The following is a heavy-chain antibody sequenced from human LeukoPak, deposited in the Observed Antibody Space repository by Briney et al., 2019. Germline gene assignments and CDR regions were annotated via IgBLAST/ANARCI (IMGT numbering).Heavy chain of an antibody. CDR3: ARDQTKWEPLRRRDYYYMDV. Sequence: GGSLRLSCEVSGFSFNSYAMSWVRQAPGKGLEWVANIKQDGSEKYYVDSVKGRFTISRDNAKNSLYLQMNSLRAEDTAVYYCARDQTKWEPLRRRDYYYMDVWGKGTTVTVSS. CDR1: GFSFNSYA. CDR2: IKQDGSEK. J-gene: IGHJ6*03. V-gene: IGHV3-7*01. D-gene: IGHD1-26*01.